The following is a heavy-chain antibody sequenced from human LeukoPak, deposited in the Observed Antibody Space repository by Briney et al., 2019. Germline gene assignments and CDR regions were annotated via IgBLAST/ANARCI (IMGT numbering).Heavy chain of an antibody. D-gene: IGHD1-26*01. CDR2: IYYSGST. J-gene: IGHJ4*02. V-gene: IGHV4-39*07. Sequence: SETLSLTCTVSGGSISSSSYYWGWIRQPPGKGLEWIGSIYYSGSTYYNPSLKSRVTISVDTSKNQFSLKLSSVTAADTAVYYCARAAGEWELLHYFDYWGQGTLVTVSS. CDR1: GGSISSSSYY. CDR3: ARAAGEWELLHYFDY.